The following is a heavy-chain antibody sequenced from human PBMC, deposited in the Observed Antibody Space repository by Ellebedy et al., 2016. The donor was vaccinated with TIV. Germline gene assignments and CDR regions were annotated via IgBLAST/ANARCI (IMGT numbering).Heavy chain of an antibody. V-gene: IGHV3-11*04. Sequence: GESLKISCEASGFTFSDYYMSWIRQAPGKGLAWVSYISGSVGTIDYADSVKGRFTISRDNAKNSLYLQLNSLRAEDTAVYFCARDLAGTTGDYWGQGTLVAVSS. CDR2: ISGSVGTI. D-gene: IGHD1-1*01. CDR3: ARDLAGTTGDY. CDR1: GFTFSDYY. J-gene: IGHJ4*02.